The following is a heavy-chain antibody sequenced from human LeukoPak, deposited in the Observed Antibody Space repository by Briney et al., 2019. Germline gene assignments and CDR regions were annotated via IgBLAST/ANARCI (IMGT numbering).Heavy chain of an antibody. CDR2: IYYSGST. Sequence: PSETLSLTCTVSGAAISSYYWSWIRQPPGKGLEWIGYIYYSGSTRYNPSLKSRVTISVDTSKNQFSLKLSSVTAADTAVYYCAKVGILRFPSNWFDPWGHGTLVTVSS. CDR3: AKVGILRFPSNWFDP. V-gene: IGHV4-59*01. CDR1: GAAISSYY. J-gene: IGHJ5*02. D-gene: IGHD3-3*01.